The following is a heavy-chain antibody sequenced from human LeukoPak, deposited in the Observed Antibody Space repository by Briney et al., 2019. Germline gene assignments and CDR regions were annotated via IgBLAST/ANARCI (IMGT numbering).Heavy chain of an antibody. CDR3: ARDRQWLVPLDAFDI. V-gene: IGHV1-18*01. D-gene: IGHD6-19*01. CDR2: ISAYNGNT. CDR1: GYTFTSYG. Sequence: GASVKVSCKASGYTFTSYGISWVRQAPGQGLEWMGWISAYNGNTNYAQELQGRVTMTTDTSTSTAYMELRSLRSDDTAVYYCARDRQWLVPLDAFDIWGQGTMVTVSS. J-gene: IGHJ3*02.